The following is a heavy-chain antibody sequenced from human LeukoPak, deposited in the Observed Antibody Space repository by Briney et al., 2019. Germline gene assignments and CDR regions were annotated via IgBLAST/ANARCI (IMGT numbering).Heavy chain of an antibody. Sequence: GGSLRLSCVGSGFIFSSFAMSWVRQAPGKGLEWVSTVSGGSAYTYYADSVKGRFTVSRDDSKSMHFLQMNSLRPEDTALYFCAKRITVSAGYYLDSWGQGTLVTVSS. CDR2: VSGGSAYT. V-gene: IGHV3-23*01. D-gene: IGHD2-8*01. CDR3: AKRITVSAGYYLDS. CDR1: GFIFSSFA. J-gene: IGHJ4*02.